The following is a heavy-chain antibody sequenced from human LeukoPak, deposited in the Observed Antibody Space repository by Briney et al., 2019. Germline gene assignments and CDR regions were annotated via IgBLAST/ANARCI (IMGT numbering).Heavy chain of an antibody. CDR3: VRGALPGDNWYFDL. J-gene: IGHJ2*01. CDR2: FGSAGDT. V-gene: IGHV3-13*01. Sequence: GGSLRLSCATSGFPFSAYDMHWVRQAPGKGLEWVSAFGSAGDTYYPGAVKGRFAISRDYATDSLYLQMNSLRAGDTAVYFCVRGALPGDNWYFDLWGRGTLVTVSS. CDR1: GFPFSAYD.